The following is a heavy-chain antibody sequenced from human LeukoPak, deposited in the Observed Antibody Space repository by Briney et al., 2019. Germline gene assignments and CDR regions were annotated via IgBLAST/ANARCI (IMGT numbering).Heavy chain of an antibody. CDR1: GYSFTSYW. J-gene: IGHJ4*02. D-gene: IGHD6-19*01. CDR2: IYPGDSDT. CDR3: ARSTGASQWLVGFDY. Sequence: PGESLKISCKGSGYSFTSYWIGWVRQMPGKVLEWMGIIYPGDSDTRYSPSFQGQVTISADKSISTAYLQWSSLKASDTAMYYCARSTGASQWLVGFDYWGQGTLVTVSS. V-gene: IGHV5-51*01.